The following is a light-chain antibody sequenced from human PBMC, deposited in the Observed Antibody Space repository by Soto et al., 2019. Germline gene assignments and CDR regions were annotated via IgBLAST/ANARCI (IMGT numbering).Light chain of an antibody. V-gene: IGKV1-5*01. J-gene: IGKJ1*01. CDR1: QRISSW. CDR2: DAS. CDR3: QHTGT. Sequence: DIQMTQSPSTLSASVGDRVTITCRASQRISSWLDWYQQKPGKAPKLLIYDASSLESGVPSRFSGSGSGTEFTLTISSLQPDDFATYYCQHTGTFGQGTKVEI.